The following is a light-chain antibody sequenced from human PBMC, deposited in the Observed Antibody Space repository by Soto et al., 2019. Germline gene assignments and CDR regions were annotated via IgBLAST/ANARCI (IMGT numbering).Light chain of an antibody. CDR2: GAS. CDR1: ESVSSI. J-gene: IGKJ2*02. Sequence: ENVLTQSPGTLSLSPGERATLSCRGSESVSSIYVAWYQQKPGQAPRLLIYGASTRATGIPDRFSGSGSGTTYSLTISSLQSEDFAVYYCQQYNNWPTCAFGQGTKVDIK. CDR3: QQYNNWPTCA. V-gene: IGKV3D-15*01.